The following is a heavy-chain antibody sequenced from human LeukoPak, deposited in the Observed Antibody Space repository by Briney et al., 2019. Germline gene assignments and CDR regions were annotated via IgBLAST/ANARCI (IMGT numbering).Heavy chain of an antibody. D-gene: IGHD2-15*01. CDR3: ARGDCSGGSYYPGAFDY. CDR1: GGSISSGGYS. Sequence: SQTLSITCAAPGGSISSGGYSWSWIRQPPGKGLERIGYIYHSGGTYYTPSLLSRVTMSVDRSKNQFSLKLSSVPAADTAVYYCARGDCSGGSYYPGAFDYWGQGTLVTVSS. J-gene: IGHJ4*02. V-gene: IGHV4-30-2*01. CDR2: IYHSGGT.